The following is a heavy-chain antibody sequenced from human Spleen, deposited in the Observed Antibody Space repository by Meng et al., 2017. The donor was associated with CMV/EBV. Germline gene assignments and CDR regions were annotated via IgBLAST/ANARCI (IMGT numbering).Heavy chain of an antibody. CDR1: GFTFSSYW. J-gene: IGHJ3*02. Sequence: GESLKISCAASGFTFSSYWMTWVRQAPGKGLEWVANIKRDGSEKYYVDSVKGRFTISRDNADNSLYLQMNSLRAEDTAVYYCARPPTMKIVPDTFHIWGQGTMVTVSS. D-gene: IGHD3-22*01. CDR2: IKRDGSEK. V-gene: IGHV3-7*01. CDR3: ARPPTMKIVPDTFHI.